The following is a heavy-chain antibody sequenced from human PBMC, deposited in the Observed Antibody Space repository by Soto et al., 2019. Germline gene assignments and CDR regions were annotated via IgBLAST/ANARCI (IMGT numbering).Heavy chain of an antibody. Sequence: SVKVSCKASGGTFSSYSISWVRQAPGQGLEWMGGIIPIFGTANYAQKFQGRVTITADESTSTAYMELSSLRSEDTAVYYCAVIPPGIAVAGNWYFDLWGRGTLVTVSS. V-gene: IGHV1-69*13. CDR3: AVIPPGIAVAGNWYFDL. CDR2: IIPIFGTA. CDR1: GGTFSSYS. D-gene: IGHD6-19*01. J-gene: IGHJ2*01.